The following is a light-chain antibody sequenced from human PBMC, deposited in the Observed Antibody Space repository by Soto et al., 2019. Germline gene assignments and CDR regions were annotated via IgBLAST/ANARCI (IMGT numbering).Light chain of an antibody. Sequence: IQLTQSPSSLAASVGDGVTITRRASQGISRYLAWYQQTPGKAPKLLIYGASLLQSGVPSRFSGSGSGTDFTLTISSLQPEYFATYYCQQLNSYPLTFGGGTKVDIK. J-gene: IGKJ4*01. CDR1: QGISRY. V-gene: IGKV1-9*01. CDR3: QQLNSYPLT. CDR2: GAS.